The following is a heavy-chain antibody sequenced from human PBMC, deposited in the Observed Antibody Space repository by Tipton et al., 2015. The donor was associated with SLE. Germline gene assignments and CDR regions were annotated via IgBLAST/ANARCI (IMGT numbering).Heavy chain of an antibody. CDR1: AFTFSSFG. J-gene: IGHJ4*02. Sequence: SLRLSCAASAFTFSSFGMHWVRQAPGKGLECVAVIWYDGSNKYYADSVKGRFIVSRDSSKNTLFLQMNSLRAEDTAVYYCARGPVSGRRYFDFWGQGTLVTVSS. D-gene: IGHD6-19*01. CDR2: IWYDGSNK. CDR3: ARGPVSGRRYFDF. V-gene: IGHV3-33*01.